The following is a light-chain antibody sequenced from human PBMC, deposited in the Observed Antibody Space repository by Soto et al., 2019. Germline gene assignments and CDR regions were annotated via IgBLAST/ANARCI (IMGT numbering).Light chain of an antibody. CDR1: SSDVGGYNY. CDR3: SSYTSSSLYV. V-gene: IGLV2-14*01. Sequence: QSVLTQPASVSGSPGQSITISCTGTSSDVGGYNYVSWYQQHPGKAPKLMIYEVSNRPSGVSNRFSGSKSGNTASLTISGLQAEDEAYYYCSSYTSSSLYVFGPGTKVTVL. J-gene: IGLJ1*01. CDR2: EVS.